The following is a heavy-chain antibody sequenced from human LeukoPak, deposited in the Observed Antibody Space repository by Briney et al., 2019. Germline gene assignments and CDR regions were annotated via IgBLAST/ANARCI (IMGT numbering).Heavy chain of an antibody. CDR2: IYPGDSDT. CDR1: GYSFTSYW. V-gene: IGHV5-51*01. D-gene: IGHD6-13*01. CDR3: AKVGSSWYARGGWFDP. Sequence: GESLKISCKGSGYSFTSYWIGWVRQMPGKGLEWMGFIYPGDSDTRYSPSFQGQVTISADKSISTAYLQWSSLKASDTAMYYCAKVGSSWYARGGWFDPWGQGTLVTVSS. J-gene: IGHJ5*02.